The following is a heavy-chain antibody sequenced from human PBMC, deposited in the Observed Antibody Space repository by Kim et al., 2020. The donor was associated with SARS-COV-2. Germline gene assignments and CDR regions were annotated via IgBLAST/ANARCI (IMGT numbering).Heavy chain of an antibody. CDR3: GNDRSDTWSFDH. Sequence: YSDSVQGPFTLSRDNSQNTLYLQMNTLESDDTGVYFCGNDRSDTWSFDHWGQGTLVTVSS. J-gene: IGHJ4*02. V-gene: IGHV3-30*02.